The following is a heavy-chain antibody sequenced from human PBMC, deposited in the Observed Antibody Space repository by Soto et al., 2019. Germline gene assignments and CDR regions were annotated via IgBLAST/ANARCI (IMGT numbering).Heavy chain of an antibody. V-gene: IGHV3-23*01. CDR3: AKQLGITVNWFDP. CDR1: GFTFSSYA. J-gene: IGHJ5*02. Sequence: PVGSLRLSCAASGFTFSSYAMHWVRQAPGKGLEYVSAISGSGSSTYYADSVKGRFTISRDNSRNSLYLQMNSLRAEDTAVYYCAKQLGITVNWFDPWGQGTLVTVS. CDR2: ISGSGSST. D-gene: IGHD7-27*01.